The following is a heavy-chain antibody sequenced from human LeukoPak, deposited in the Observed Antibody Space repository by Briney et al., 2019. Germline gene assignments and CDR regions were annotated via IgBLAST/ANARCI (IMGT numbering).Heavy chain of an antibody. J-gene: IGHJ3*02. V-gene: IGHV1-2*02. Sequence: ASVKVSCKASGYTFTGYYMHWVRQAPGQGLEWMGWINPNSGGTNYAQKLQGRVTMTTDTSTSTAYMELRSLRSDDTAVYYCARAYSTILHFRMALDAFDIWGQGTMVTVSS. CDR1: GYTFTGYY. CDR3: ARAYSTILHFRMALDAFDI. CDR2: INPNSGGT. D-gene: IGHD2-8*01.